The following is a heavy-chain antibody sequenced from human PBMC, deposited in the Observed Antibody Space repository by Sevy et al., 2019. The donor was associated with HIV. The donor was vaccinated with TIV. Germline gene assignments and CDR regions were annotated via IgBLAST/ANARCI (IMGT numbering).Heavy chain of an antibody. D-gene: IGHD3-10*01. J-gene: IGHJ3*02. CDR2: ISSSSSYI. CDR3: ARDSGEDDAFDI. CDR1: GFTFSSYS. Sequence: GGSLRLSCAASGFTFSSYSMNWVRQAPGKGLEWVSSISSSSSYIYYADSVKGRFTISRDNAKNSLYLQMNSLRAEDTAVYYGARDSGEDDAFDIWGQGTMVTVSS. V-gene: IGHV3-21*01.